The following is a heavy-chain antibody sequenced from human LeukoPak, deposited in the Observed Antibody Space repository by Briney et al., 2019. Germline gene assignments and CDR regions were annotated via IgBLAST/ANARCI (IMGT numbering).Heavy chain of an antibody. J-gene: IGHJ6*02. V-gene: IGHV3-7*05. Sequence: GGSLRLSCAASGFTFSGAWMSWVRQAPGKGLEWVANIKQDGSEKYYVDSVKGRFTISRDNAKNSLYLQMNSLRAEDTAVYYCARESPSGSGWYERDYYYGMDVWGQGTTVTVSS. CDR2: IKQDGSEK. D-gene: IGHD6-19*01. CDR1: GFTFSGAW. CDR3: ARESPSGSGWYERDYYYGMDV.